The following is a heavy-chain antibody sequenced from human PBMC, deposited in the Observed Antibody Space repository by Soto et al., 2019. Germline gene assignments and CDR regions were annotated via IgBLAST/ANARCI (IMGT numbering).Heavy chain of an antibody. CDR1: GFTFSSYG. J-gene: IGHJ5*02. CDR3: ASGLLWFGDQIGP. Sequence: GGSLRLSCAASGFTFSSYGMHWVRQAPGKGLEWVAVIWYDGSNKYYADSVKGRFTISRDNSKNTLYLQMNSLRAEDTAVYYCASGLLWFGDQIGPWGQGTLVTVSS. CDR2: IWYDGSNK. D-gene: IGHD3-10*01. V-gene: IGHV3-33*01.